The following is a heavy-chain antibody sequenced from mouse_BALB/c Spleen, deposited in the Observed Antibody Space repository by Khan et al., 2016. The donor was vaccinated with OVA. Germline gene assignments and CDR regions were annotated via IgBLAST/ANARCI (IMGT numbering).Heavy chain of an antibody. Sequence: QVQLKQSGPGLVAPSQSLSITCTVSGFSLTSYGVHWVRQPPGKGLEWLGVIWPGGSTNYNSPLMSRLSICKDNSKSQVFLKMNRLQTYDTAMYVCARYYGNYGWYFDVWGAGTTVTVSS. D-gene: IGHD2-1*01. CDR3: ARYYGNYGWYFDV. CDR1: GFSLTSYG. J-gene: IGHJ1*01. V-gene: IGHV2-9*02. CDR2: IWPGGST.